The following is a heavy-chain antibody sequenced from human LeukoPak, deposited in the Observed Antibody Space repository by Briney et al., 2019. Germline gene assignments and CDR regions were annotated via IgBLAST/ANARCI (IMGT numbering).Heavy chain of an antibody. CDR3: ARDEYYYDSSGYYYYFDY. D-gene: IGHD3-22*01. Sequence: GGSLRLSCAASGFTFSNHWMSWVRQAPGQGLEWVANIKQDGSEKYYVDSVKGRFTISRDNAKKSLYLQMNSLRAEDTAVYYCARDEYYYDSSGYYYYFDYWGQGTLVTVSS. CDR2: IKQDGSEK. V-gene: IGHV3-7*04. J-gene: IGHJ4*02. CDR1: GFTFSNHW.